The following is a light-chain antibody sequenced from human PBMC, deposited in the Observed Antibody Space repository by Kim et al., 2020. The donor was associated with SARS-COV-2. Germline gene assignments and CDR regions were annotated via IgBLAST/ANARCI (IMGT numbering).Light chain of an antibody. CDR2: QDS. Sequence: YELTQPPSVSVSPGQTASITCSGDKLGDKYACWYQQKPGQSPVLVIYQDSKRPSGIPERFSGSNSGNTATLTISGTQAMDEADYYCQAWDSSIHVVFGGGTQLTVL. CDR1: KLGDKY. V-gene: IGLV3-1*01. J-gene: IGLJ2*01. CDR3: QAWDSSIHVV.